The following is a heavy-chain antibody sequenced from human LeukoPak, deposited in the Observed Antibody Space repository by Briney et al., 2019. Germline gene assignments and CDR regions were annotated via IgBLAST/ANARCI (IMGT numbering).Heavy chain of an antibody. CDR1: GITLSNYG. Sequence: GGSLRLSCAVSGITLSNYGMSWVRQAPGKGLEWGAGISDSGGSTNYADSVKGRFTISRDNAKSTLYLQMNSLRAEDTAVYFCAKRGVVIRVILVGFHKQAYYFDSWGQGALVTVSS. CDR2: ISDSGGST. D-gene: IGHD3-10*01. CDR3: AKRGVVIRVILVGFHKQAYYFDS. V-gene: IGHV3-23*01. J-gene: IGHJ4*02.